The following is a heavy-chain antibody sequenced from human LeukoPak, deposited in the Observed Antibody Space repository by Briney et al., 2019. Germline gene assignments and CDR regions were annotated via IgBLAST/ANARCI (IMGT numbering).Heavy chain of an antibody. CDR1: GGSFSGYY. CDR3: ASLLPGVRGVRNYYYMDV. Sequence: SETLSLICAVYGGSFSGYYWSWIRQPPGKGLEWIGEINHSGSTNYNPSLKSRVTISVDTSKNQFSLKLSSVTAAETAVYYCASLLPGVRGVRNYYYMDVWDKGTTVTISS. V-gene: IGHV4-34*01. CDR2: INHSGST. D-gene: IGHD3-10*01. J-gene: IGHJ6*03.